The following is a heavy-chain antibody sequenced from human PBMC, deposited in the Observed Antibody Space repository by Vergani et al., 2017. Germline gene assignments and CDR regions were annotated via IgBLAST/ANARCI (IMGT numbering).Heavy chain of an antibody. Sequence: EVQLLESGGGLVQPGGSLRLSCAASGFTFSSYAMSWVRQAPGKGLEWVSAISGSGGSTYYADSVKGRFTISRDNSKNTLYMQMNSLRAEDTAVYYCAKGTAYYYYGMDVWGQGTTVTVSS. V-gene: IGHV3-23*01. CDR3: AKGTAYYYYGMDV. D-gene: IGHD1-1*01. J-gene: IGHJ6*02. CDR1: GFTFSSYA. CDR2: ISGSGGST.